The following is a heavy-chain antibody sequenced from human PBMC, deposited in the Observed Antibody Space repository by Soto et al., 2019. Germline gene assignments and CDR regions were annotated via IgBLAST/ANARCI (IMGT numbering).Heavy chain of an antibody. V-gene: IGHV4-59*08. D-gene: IGHD2-8*01. CDR2: IYYSGST. CDR3: VRTNHFDY. CDR1: GGSISNYY. Sequence: SETLSLTCTVSGGSISNYYWSWIRQPPGKGLEWIGYIYYSGSTNYNPSLRSRVTISVDTSKNHFSLKLRSVTAGDTAVYYCVRTNHFDYWGQGSLVTVSS. J-gene: IGHJ4*02.